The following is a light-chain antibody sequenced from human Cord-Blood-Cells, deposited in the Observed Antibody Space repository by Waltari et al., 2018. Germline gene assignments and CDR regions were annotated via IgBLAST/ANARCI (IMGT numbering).Light chain of an antibody. V-gene: IGKV4-1*01. CDR1: QSVLYSSNNQNY. Sequence: DLVMTPAPDSLAVSLGERATINCKSSQSVLYSSNNQNYLAGYPKKPGQPPKLLIYWASTRESGVPDRFSGSGSGTDFTLTISSLQAEDVAVYYCQQYYSTPTWTFGQGTKVEIK. CDR2: WAS. J-gene: IGKJ1*01. CDR3: QQYYSTPTWT.